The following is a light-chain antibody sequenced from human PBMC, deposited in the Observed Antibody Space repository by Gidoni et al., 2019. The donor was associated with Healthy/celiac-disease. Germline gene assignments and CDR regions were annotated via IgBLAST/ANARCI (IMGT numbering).Light chain of an antibody. J-gene: IGKJ4*01. CDR2: DAS. V-gene: IGKV3-11*01. CDR1: QSVSSY. CDR3: LQRTHCPPLT. Sequence: EIVLTQSPATLSLSPGERATLSCRASQSVSSYLAWYQQKPGQAPRLRIYDASNTATGTPAMLSCSGAGTDFTLTISRLEAEDVAVYYCLQRTHCPPLTFGGGTQVEIK.